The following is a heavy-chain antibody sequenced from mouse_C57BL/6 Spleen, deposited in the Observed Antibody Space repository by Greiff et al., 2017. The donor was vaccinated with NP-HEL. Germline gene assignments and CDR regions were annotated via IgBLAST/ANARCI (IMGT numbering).Heavy chain of an antibody. CDR3: ARWEGLYFDY. J-gene: IGHJ2*01. CDR2: IDPSDSYT. V-gene: IGHV1-69*01. CDR1: GYTFTSYW. D-gene: IGHD3-3*01. Sequence: VQLQQPGAELVMPGASVKLSCKASGYTFTSYWMHWVKQRPGQGLEWIGEIDPSDSYTNYNQKFKGKSTLTVDKSSSTAYMQLSSLTSEDSAVYYCARWEGLYFDYWGQGTTLTVSS.